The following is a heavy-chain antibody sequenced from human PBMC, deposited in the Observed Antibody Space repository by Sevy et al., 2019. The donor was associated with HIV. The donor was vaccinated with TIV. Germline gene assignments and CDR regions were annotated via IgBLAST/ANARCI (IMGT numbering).Heavy chain of an antibody. V-gene: IGHV3-9*01. J-gene: IGHJ6*02. Sequence: GGSLRLSCVASGFTFDDYAMHWVRQAPGKGLEWVSVISWNSGSIGYADSVKGRFTISRDNAEKSLYLQMNSLRPEDTALYYCAKDLRYGRTNYGMDVWGQGTTVTVSS. D-gene: IGHD3-16*02. CDR2: ISWNSGSI. CDR1: GFTFDDYA. CDR3: AKDLRYGRTNYGMDV.